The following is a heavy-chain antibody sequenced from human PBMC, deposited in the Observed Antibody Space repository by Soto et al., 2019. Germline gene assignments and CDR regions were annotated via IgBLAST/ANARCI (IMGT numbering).Heavy chain of an antibody. CDR2: ISGSGGST. CDR1: GFTFSSYA. CDR3: AKEGDLGDCSSTSCYFDY. V-gene: IGHV3-23*01. Sequence: GGSLRLSCAASGFTFSSYAMSWVRQAPGKGLEWVSAISGSGGSTYYADSVKGRFTISRDNSKNTLYLQMNSLRAEDMAVYYCAKEGDLGDCSSTSCYFDYWGQGTLVTVSS. D-gene: IGHD2-2*01. J-gene: IGHJ4*02.